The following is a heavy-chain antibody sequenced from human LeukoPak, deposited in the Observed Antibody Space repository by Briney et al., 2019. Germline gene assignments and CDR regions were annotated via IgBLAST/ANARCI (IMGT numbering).Heavy chain of an antibody. CDR2: IYYSGST. Sequence: SETLSLTCTVSGGSISSSSYYWGWIRQPPGKGLEWIGSIYYSGSTYYNPSLKSRVTISVDKSKNQFSLKLSSVTAADTAVYYCARARSGSSSWSLYWYFDLWGRGTLVTVSS. CDR1: GGSISSSSYY. D-gene: IGHD6-13*01. CDR3: ARARSGSSSWSLYWYFDL. J-gene: IGHJ2*01. V-gene: IGHV4-39*07.